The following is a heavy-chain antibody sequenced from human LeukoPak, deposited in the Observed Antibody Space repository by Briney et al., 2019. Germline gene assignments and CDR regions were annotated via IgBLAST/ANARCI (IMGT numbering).Heavy chain of an antibody. CDR1: GDSLSSGLYY. D-gene: IGHD2-2*01. CDR3: ARHAGDIVVVPAATLYNWLDP. CDR2: IYYSGST. V-gene: IGHV4-39*01. J-gene: IGHJ5*02. Sequence: SETLSLTCTVSGDSLSSGLYYWGWIRQPPGKGLEWIGSIYYSGSTYYNPSLKSRVTISVDTSKNQFSLKLSSVTAADTAVYYCARHAGDIVVVPAATLYNWLDPWGQGSMVIVCS.